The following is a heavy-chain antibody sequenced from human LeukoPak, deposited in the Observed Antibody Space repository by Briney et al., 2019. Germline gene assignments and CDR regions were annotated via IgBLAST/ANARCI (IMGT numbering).Heavy chain of an antibody. CDR3: ATHPGRQGVYLSSWYDY. J-gene: IGHJ4*02. CDR1: GYTFTSYY. Sequence: ASVKVSCKASGYTFTSYYMHWVRQAPGQGLEWMGRINPSDGSTNYAQKIQGRATMTRDTSTSTVYMELSSLRSEDTAVYYCATHPGRQGVYLSSWYDYWGQGTLVTVSS. CDR2: INPSDGST. D-gene: IGHD6-13*01. V-gene: IGHV1-46*01.